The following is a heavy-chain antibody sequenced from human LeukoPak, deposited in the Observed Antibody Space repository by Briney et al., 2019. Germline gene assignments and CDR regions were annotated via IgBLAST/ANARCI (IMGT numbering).Heavy chain of an antibody. CDR1: GFTFSDYY. J-gene: IGHJ5*02. CDR3: AREEYYYGSGVHENWFDP. D-gene: IGHD3-10*01. CDR2: ISSSSTTI. V-gene: IGHV3-11*04. Sequence: GGSLRLSCAASGFTFSDYYMSWIRQAPGKRLEWVSYISSSSTTIYYADSVKGRFTISRDNAKNSLYLQMSSLRAEDMAVYYCAREEYYYGSGVHENWFDPWGQGTLVTVSS.